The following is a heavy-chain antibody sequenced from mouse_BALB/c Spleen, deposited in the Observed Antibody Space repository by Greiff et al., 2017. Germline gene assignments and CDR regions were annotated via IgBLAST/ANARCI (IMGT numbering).Heavy chain of an antibody. D-gene: IGHD1-1*01. CDR1: GFTFSSYA. CDR2: ISSGGSYT. Sequence: EVQGVESGGGLVKPGGSLKLSCAASGFTFSSYAMSWVRQSPEKRLEWVAEISSGGSYTYYPDTVTGRFTISRDNAKNTLYLEMSSLRSEDTAMYYCARETLITTVVGAMDYWGQGTSVTVSS. CDR3: ARETLITTVVGAMDY. J-gene: IGHJ4*01. V-gene: IGHV5-9-4*01.